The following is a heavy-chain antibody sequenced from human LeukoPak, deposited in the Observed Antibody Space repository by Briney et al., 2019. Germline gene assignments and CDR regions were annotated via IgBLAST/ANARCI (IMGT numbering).Heavy chain of an antibody. D-gene: IGHD3-3*01. V-gene: IGHV1-2*02. CDR2: INPNSGGT. CDR3: ARGSHVTIFGDRYFDP. CDR1: GYTFTGYY. Sequence: GASVKVSCKASGYTFTGYYIHWVRQAPGQGLEWMGWINPNSGGTNYAQKFQGRVTMTRDTSISTAYMELSRLRSDDPAVYYCARGSHVTIFGDRYFDPWGQGTLVTVSS. J-gene: IGHJ5*02.